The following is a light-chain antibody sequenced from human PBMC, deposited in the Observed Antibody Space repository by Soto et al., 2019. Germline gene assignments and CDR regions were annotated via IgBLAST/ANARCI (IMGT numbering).Light chain of an antibody. CDR3: QQRTNWPPTWT. CDR1: QSVSTY. Sequence: EIVLTQSPAILSLSPGERATLSCRASQSVSTYLAWYQQRPGQAPRLLVYDASNRATVIPARFSGSGSGTDFTLTISSLEPEDFAVYYCQQRTNWPPTWTFGPGTKVEIK. CDR2: DAS. V-gene: IGKV3-11*01. J-gene: IGKJ1*01.